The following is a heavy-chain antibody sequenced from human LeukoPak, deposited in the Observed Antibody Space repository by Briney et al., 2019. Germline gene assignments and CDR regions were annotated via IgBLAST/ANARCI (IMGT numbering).Heavy chain of an antibody. CDR3: ARDRATDYDILTGYSPNWFDP. J-gene: IGHJ5*02. V-gene: IGHV3-21*01. CDR1: GFTFSSYA. D-gene: IGHD3-9*01. Sequence: GGSLRLSCAPSGFTFSSYAMSWARQAPGKGLEWVSGISSSGSGGNTYYADSVKGRFTISRDNAKNSLYLQMNSLRAEDTAVYYCARDRATDYDILTGYSPNWFDPWGQGTLVTVSS. CDR2: ISSSGSGGNT.